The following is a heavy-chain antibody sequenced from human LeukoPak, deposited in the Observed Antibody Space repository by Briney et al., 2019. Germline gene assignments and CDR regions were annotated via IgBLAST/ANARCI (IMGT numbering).Heavy chain of an antibody. D-gene: IGHD3-22*01. CDR3: ARGRQEVSMIVVVMTGVSYYLDV. Sequence: PSETLSLTCAVYGGSFSSYYWTWIRQAPGKGLEWIGEINPSGRISYNPSLKSRLTISVDASKNQFSLNLRSLTAADTAVYYCARGRQEVSMIVVVMTGVSYYLDVWGQGTTVTVS. CDR2: INPSGRI. CDR1: GGSFSSYY. J-gene: IGHJ6*03. V-gene: IGHV4-34*01.